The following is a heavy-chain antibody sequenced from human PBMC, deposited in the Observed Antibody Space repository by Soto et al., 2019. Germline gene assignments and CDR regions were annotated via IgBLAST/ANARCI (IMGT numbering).Heavy chain of an antibody. CDR1: GGSISSSSYY. CDR2: IYYSGST. V-gene: IGHV4-39*01. Sequence: SETLSLTCTVSGGSISSSSYYWGWIRQPPGKGLEWIGIIYYSGSTYYNPSLKSRVTISVDTSKNQFSLKLSSVSATDTAVYYCATSNCFDPWGQGTLVTVSS. J-gene: IGHJ5*02. CDR3: ATSNCFDP.